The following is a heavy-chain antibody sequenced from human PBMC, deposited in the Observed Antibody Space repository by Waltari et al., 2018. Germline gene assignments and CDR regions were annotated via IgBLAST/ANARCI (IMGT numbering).Heavy chain of an antibody. D-gene: IGHD1-20*01. CDR3: AKEIYNWNHAFDY. CDR2: ISGSGGST. V-gene: IGHV3-23*01. Sequence: EVQLLESGGGLVEPGGSLRLSCAASGFTFSSYAMTWVRQAPGKGLEWVSTISGSGGSTFYADSLKGRFTISRDNSKNTLYLQMNGLRAEDTAVYYCAKEIYNWNHAFDYWGQGTLVTVSS. J-gene: IGHJ4*02. CDR1: GFTFSSYA.